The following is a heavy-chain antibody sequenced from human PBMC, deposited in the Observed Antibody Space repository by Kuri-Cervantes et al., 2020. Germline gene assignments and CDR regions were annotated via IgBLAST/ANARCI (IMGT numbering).Heavy chain of an antibody. CDR1: GFTVSSNY. CDR3: ARAPPSIAAAYFDY. Sequence: GGSLRLSCAASGFTVSSNYMSWVRQAPGKGLEWVSVIYSGGSTYYADSVKGRFTISRDNSKNTLYLQMNSLRAEDTAVYYCARAPPSIAAAYFDYWGQGTLVTVSS. D-gene: IGHD6-13*01. V-gene: IGHV3-53*01. J-gene: IGHJ4*02. CDR2: IYSGGST.